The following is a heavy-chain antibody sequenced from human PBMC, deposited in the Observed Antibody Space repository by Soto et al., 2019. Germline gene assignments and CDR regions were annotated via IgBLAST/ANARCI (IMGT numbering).Heavy chain of an antibody. Sequence: GASVKVSCKASGYTFTSYGISWVRQAPGQGLEWMGWISAYNGNTNYAQKLQGRVTMTTDTSTSTAYMELRSLRSDDTAVYYCARDNYYDSSGYYSYYYYYGMDVWGQGTTVTVSS. J-gene: IGHJ6*02. V-gene: IGHV1-18*01. CDR2: ISAYNGNT. CDR3: ARDNYYDSSGYYSYYYYYGMDV. CDR1: GYTFTSYG. D-gene: IGHD3-22*01.